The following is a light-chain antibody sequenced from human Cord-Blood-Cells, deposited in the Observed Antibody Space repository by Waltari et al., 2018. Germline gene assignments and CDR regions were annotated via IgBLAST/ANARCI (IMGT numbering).Light chain of an antibody. CDR2: DVS. Sequence: QSALTQPASVSGSPGQSITISCTGTSSDVGGYNYVSWYQQHPGKAPKLMIYDVSNRPAGVYYRFSGSKSGNTASLTISGLQAEDEADYYCSSYTSSSSYVFGTGTKVTVL. J-gene: IGLJ1*01. CDR3: SSYTSSSSYV. CDR1: SSDVGGYNY. V-gene: IGLV2-14*01.